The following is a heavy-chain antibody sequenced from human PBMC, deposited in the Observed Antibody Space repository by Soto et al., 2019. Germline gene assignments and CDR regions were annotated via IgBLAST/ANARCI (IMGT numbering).Heavy chain of an antibody. V-gene: IGHV3-7*05. CDR1: GFTFSSYW. Sequence: GGSLRLSCAASGFTFSSYWMSWVRQAPGKGREWVANIKQDGSEKYYVASVKGRFTISRENAKTSLYLQMNSRRAEATAVYYCARVPGIAAAGPYYYYGMDVWGQVTTVTVSS. J-gene: IGHJ6*02. CDR2: IKQDGSEK. D-gene: IGHD6-13*01. CDR3: ARVPGIAAAGPYYYYGMDV.